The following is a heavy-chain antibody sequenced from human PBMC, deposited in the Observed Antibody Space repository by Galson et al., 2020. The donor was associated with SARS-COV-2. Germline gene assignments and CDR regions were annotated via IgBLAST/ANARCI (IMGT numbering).Heavy chain of an antibody. D-gene: IGHD2-2*01. CDR2: IWYDGSNK. Sequence: GESLKISCAASGFTFSSYGMHWVRQAPGKGLEWVAVIWYDGSNKYYADSVKGRFTISRDNSKNTLYLQMNSLRAEDTAVYYCARDPARQLPPDYYFDYWGQGTLVTVSS. V-gene: IGHV3-33*01. CDR1: GFTFSSYG. J-gene: IGHJ4*02. CDR3: ARDPARQLPPDYYFDY.